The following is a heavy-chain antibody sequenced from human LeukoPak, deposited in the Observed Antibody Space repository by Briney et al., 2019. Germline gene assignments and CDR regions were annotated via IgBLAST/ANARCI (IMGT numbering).Heavy chain of an antibody. D-gene: IGHD1-1*01. CDR1: GYTFTGYY. CDR2: INPNSGGT. V-gene: IGHV1-2*02. Sequence: ASVKVSCKASGYTFTGYYIHWVRQAPGQGPEWMGWINPNSGGTNSAQRFQGRVTMTRDTSISTVYMELSRLTSDDTAVYYCARVPGWNDVSGCFDYWGQGTLVTVSS. J-gene: IGHJ4*02. CDR3: ARVPGWNDVSGCFDY.